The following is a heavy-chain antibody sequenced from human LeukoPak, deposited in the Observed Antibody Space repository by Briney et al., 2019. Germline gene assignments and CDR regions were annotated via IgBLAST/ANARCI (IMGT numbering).Heavy chain of an antibody. Sequence: GGSLRLSCAASGFTLSNAWMNWVRQAPSKGLEWVGLIKSKANGETRDYAAPVKGRFTISRDDSDNTLYLQMNSLRAEDTAVYYCGRGHWGLDYWGQGALVTVSS. CDR1: GFTLSNAW. CDR3: GRGHWGLDY. CDR2: IKSKANGETR. V-gene: IGHV3-15*01. J-gene: IGHJ4*02. D-gene: IGHD7-27*01.